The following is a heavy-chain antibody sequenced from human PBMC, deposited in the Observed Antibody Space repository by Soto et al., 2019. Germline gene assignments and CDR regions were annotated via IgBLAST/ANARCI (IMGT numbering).Heavy chain of an antibody. D-gene: IGHD5-18*01. CDR3: ARDLIGIPYTAMVSGWFDP. Sequence: QVQLVQSGAEVKKPGASVKVSCKASGYTFTSYYMHWVRRAPGQGLEWMGIINPSGGSTSYAQKFQGRVTMTRDTSTSTVYMELSSLRSEDTAVYYCARDLIGIPYTAMVSGWFDPWGQGTLVTVSS. J-gene: IGHJ5*02. CDR1: GYTFTSYY. CDR2: INPSGGST. V-gene: IGHV1-46*01.